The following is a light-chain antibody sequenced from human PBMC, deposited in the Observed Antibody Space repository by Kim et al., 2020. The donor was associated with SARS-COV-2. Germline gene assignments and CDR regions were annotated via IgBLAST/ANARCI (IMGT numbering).Light chain of an antibody. Sequence: QSALNQPASVSGSPGQSITISCTGTSSDVGGYNYVSWYQQHPGKVPKLMIYDVSQRPSGVSNRFSGSKSGNTASLTISGLQAEDEADYYCSSYTISITYVFGTGTKVTVL. J-gene: IGLJ1*01. CDR1: SSDVGGYNY. CDR2: DVS. CDR3: SSYTISITYV. V-gene: IGLV2-14*01.